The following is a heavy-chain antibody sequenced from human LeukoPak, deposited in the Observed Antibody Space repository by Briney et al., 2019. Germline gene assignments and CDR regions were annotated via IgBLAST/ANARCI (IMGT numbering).Heavy chain of an antibody. CDR2: MNPNSGNT. CDR1: GYTFTSYD. D-gene: IGHD3-22*01. CDR3: ARVPAKRITMIVVAIPQTHDDAFDI. J-gene: IGHJ3*02. Sequence: ASVKVSCKASGYTFTSYDINWVRQATGQGLEWMGWMNPNSGNTGYAQKFQGRVTMTRNTSISTAYMELSSLRSEDTAVYYCARVPAKRITMIVVAIPQTHDDAFDIWGQGTMVTVSS. V-gene: IGHV1-8*01.